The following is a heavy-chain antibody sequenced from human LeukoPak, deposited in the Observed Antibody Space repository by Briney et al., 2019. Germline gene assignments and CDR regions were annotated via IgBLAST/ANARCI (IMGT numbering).Heavy chain of an antibody. CDR2: ISAYNGNT. J-gene: IGHJ6*02. D-gene: IGHD2-2*01. CDR3: ARDEYCSSTSCPLNYYYGMDV. CDR1: GYTFTSCG. Sequence: GASVKVSCKASGYTFTSCGISWVRQAPGQGLEWMGWISAYNGNTNYAQKLQGRVTMTTDTSTSTAYMELRSLRSDDTAVYYCARDEYCSSTSCPLNYYYGMDVWGQGTTVTVSS. V-gene: IGHV1-18*01.